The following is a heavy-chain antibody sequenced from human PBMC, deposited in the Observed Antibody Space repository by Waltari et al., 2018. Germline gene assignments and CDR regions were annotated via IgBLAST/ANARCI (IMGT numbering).Heavy chain of an antibody. J-gene: IGHJ6*02. D-gene: IGHD4-17*01. V-gene: IGHV3-74*01. CDR2: VNSDGSVT. CDR3: ARHGGDYAPYFYYGMDV. Sequence: RQAPGKGPVWVSRVNSDGSVTSYADSVKGRFTISRDNAKNMLYLQMNSLRPEDTALYYCARHGGDYAPYFYYGMDVSGQGTTVTVSS.